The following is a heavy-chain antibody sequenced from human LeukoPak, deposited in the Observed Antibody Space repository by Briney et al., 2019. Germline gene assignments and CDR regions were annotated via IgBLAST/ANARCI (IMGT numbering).Heavy chain of an antibody. J-gene: IGHJ3*02. CDR2: INHSGST. Sequence: SETLSLTCAVYGGSFSGYYWSWIRQPPGKGLEWIGEINHSGSTNYNPSLKSRVTISVDTSKNQFSLKLSSVTAADTAVYYCARGTAVDGAPGAFDIWGQGTMVTVSS. CDR1: GGSFSGYY. V-gene: IGHV4-34*01. D-gene: IGHD5-24*01. CDR3: ARGTAVDGAPGAFDI.